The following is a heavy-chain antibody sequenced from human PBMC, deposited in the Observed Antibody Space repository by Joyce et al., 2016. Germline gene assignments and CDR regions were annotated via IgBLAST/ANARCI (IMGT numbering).Heavy chain of an antibody. D-gene: IGHD5-18*01. CDR1: GYTFTNYY. Sequence: QVQLVQSGAEVKKPGASVKVSCKASGYTFTNYYMHWVRQAPGQGLEWIGIINPSGGSTNSAQKFQGRVTRTRDTSTSTVYMELSSLRSEDTAVYYCARDTAMATGYYYYGMDVWGQGTTVTVSS. CDR2: INPSGGST. V-gene: IGHV1-46*01. CDR3: ARDTAMATGYYYYGMDV. J-gene: IGHJ6*02.